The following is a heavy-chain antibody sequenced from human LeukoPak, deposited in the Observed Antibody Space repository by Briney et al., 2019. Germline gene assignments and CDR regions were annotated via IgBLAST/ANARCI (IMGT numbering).Heavy chain of an antibody. CDR3: ARGIVVVPAAMLGYFDY. CDR2: ISYDGNNK. V-gene: IGHV3-30*03. CDR1: GFSFSNYG. J-gene: IGHJ4*02. D-gene: IGHD2-2*01. Sequence: GRSLRLSCAASGFSFSNYGIHWVRQAPGKGLEWVAVISYDGNNKYYADSVKGRFTISRDNSKNTLYLQMNSLRAEDTAVYYCARGIVVVPAAMLGYFDYWGQGTLVTVSS.